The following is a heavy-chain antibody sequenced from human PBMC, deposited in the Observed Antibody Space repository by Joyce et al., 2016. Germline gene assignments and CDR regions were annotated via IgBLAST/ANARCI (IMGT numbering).Heavy chain of an antibody. CDR2: IIRNGNT. CDR1: SGSFSGYY. J-gene: IGHJ4*02. CDR3: ARGRGRNYDVLSGRYYFDY. D-gene: IGHD3-3*01. Sequence: QAQLQQWGAGLLKPSETLSLTCAVYSGSFSGYYWSWIRQSPGKGLEWIGEIIRNGNTNYNPSLKSRGTMSVDTPKKQFSLKLTSVTAADTAVYYCARGRGRNYDVLSGRYYFDYWGQGTLVTVSS. V-gene: IGHV4-34*01.